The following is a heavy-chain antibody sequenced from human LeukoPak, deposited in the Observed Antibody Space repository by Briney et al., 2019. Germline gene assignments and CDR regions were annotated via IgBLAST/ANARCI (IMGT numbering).Heavy chain of an antibody. J-gene: IGHJ3*02. CDR2: IIGSGGST. V-gene: IGHV3-23*01. D-gene: IGHD1-26*01. Sequence: GGSLRLSCAASGFTFSSYAMSWVRQAPGKGLEWVSGIIGSGGSTYYADSVRGRFTISRDNSKNTLYLQMNSLRAEDTAVYYCAKDNQYSGSPRAFDIWGQGTMVTVSS. CDR1: GFTFSSYA. CDR3: AKDNQYSGSPRAFDI.